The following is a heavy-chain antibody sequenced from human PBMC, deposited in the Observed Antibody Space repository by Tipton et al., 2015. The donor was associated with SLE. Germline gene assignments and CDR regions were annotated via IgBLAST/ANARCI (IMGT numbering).Heavy chain of an antibody. J-gene: IGHJ6*03. V-gene: IGHV4-61*02. Sequence: TLSLTCTVSGDSFTNDAHYWGWIRQTAGKGLEWLGRIHNTGSTYYNPSLKSRVTISLDTSKNQFSLRLSSVTAADTAVYYCASGRPRATQAWGGYYYYMDVRGKGTTVTVSS. CDR2: IHNTGST. D-gene: IGHD3-16*01. CDR1: GDSFTNDAHY. CDR3: ASGRPRATQAWGGYYYYMDV.